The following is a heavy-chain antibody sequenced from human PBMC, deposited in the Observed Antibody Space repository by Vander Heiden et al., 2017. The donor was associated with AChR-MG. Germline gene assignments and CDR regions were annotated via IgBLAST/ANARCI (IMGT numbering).Heavy chain of an antibody. J-gene: IGHJ5*02. CDR2: MNPNSGNT. CDR3: ARNGVRPRWLQLLTARWFDP. Sequence: QVQLVQSGAEVKKPGASVKVSCKASGYTFTSYDINWVRQATGQGLEWMGWMNPNSGNTGYAQKFQGRVTMTRNTSISTAYMELSSLRSEDTAVYYCARNGVRPRWLQLLTARWFDPWGQGTLVTVSS. CDR1: GYTFTSYD. V-gene: IGHV1-8*01. D-gene: IGHD5-12*01.